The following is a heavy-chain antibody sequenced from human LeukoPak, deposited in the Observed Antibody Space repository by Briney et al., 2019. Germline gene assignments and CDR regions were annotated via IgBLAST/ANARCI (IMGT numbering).Heavy chain of an antibody. CDR3: ARAKRNGFDI. CDR1: GFTFSNYS. Sequence: QPGGSLRLSCEASGFTFSNYSMNWVRQAPGKGLEWVSYIRSSSSTIYYADSVKGRFTISRDNAKNLLYLQMNSLRAEDTAVYYCARAKRNGFDIWGQGTMVTVSS. CDR2: IRSSSSTI. V-gene: IGHV3-48*01. J-gene: IGHJ3*02.